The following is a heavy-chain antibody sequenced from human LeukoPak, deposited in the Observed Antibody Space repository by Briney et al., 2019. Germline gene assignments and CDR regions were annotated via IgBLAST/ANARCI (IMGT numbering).Heavy chain of an antibody. Sequence: GGSLRLSCAASGFTFSDYYMSWIRQAPGKGLEWVSYISSSGSTIYYADSVKGRFTISRDNAKNSLYLQMNSLRAEDTALYYCAKDMAAYYYASGNIDYWGQGTLVTVSS. CDR2: ISSSGSTI. D-gene: IGHD3-10*01. CDR1: GFTFSDYY. J-gene: IGHJ4*02. CDR3: AKDMAAYYYASGNIDY. V-gene: IGHV3-11*01.